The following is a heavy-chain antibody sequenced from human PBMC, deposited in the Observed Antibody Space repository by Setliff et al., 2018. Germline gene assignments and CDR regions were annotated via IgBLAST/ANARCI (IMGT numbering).Heavy chain of an antibody. Sequence: SETLSLTCTVSGGSISTYYWSWIRQPPGKGLEFIGYVYYSGLTNYDPSLKSRVTMSVGSSKNQFSLKLNSMTAADTAVYYCARGGTYRYFDYWGQGALVTVSS. CDR1: GGSISTYY. V-gene: IGHV4-59*01. CDR3: ARGGTYRYFDY. J-gene: IGHJ4*02. CDR2: VYYSGLT.